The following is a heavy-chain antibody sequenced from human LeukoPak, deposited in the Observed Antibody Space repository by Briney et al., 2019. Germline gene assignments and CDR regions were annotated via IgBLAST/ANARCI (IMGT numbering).Heavy chain of an antibody. CDR3: ARAQVHAARLYY. CDR1: GGSFSGYY. J-gene: IGHJ4*02. V-gene: IGHV4-34*01. Sequence: SETLSLTCAVYGGSFSGYYWSWIRQPPGKGLEWIGEINHSGSTNYNPSLKSRVTISVDTSKNQFSLKLSSVTAADTAVYYCARAQVHAARLYYWGQGTLVTVSS. D-gene: IGHD6-6*01. CDR2: INHSGST.